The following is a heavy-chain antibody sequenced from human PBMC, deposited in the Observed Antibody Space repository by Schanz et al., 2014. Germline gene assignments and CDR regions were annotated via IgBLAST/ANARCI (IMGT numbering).Heavy chain of an antibody. CDR2: IKQEGDEK. CDR3: ARDHQWLARYYMDV. D-gene: IGHD6-19*01. CDR1: GFNFRNYW. Sequence: EMQLLESGGGLAQPGGSLRLSCAASGFNFRNYWMSWVRQAPGKGLEWVASIKQEGDEKNYVDSVKGRFTISRDNAKNSLFLQMNSLRAEDTAVYYCARDHQWLARYYMDVWGKGTTVTVSS. J-gene: IGHJ6*03. V-gene: IGHV3-7*01.